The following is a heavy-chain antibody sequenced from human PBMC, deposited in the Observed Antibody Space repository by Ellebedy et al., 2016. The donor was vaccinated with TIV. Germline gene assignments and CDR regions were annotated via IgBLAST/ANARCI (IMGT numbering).Heavy chain of an antibody. V-gene: IGHV5-10-1*01. J-gene: IGHJ4*02. Sequence: GESLKISCKGSKYSFTNYWISWVRQMPGKGLEWMGTIDPSDSYTNYSPSFQGHVTISADKSISTAYLQWSSLKASDTAMYYCARHETASGPFDYWGQGTLVTVSS. D-gene: IGHD5-18*01. CDR2: IDPSDSYT. CDR3: ARHETASGPFDY. CDR1: KYSFTNYW.